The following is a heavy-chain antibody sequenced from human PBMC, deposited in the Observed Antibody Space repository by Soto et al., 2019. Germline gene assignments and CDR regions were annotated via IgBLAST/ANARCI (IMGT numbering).Heavy chain of an antibody. CDR3: AREMIPRIIGGISAMDV. CDR1: KFTFRTYV. V-gene: IGHV3-30*04. Sequence: QVQLVESGGGVVQPERSQRLSCAASKFTFRTYVMHWVRQAPGKGLEWVALISFDGSHKYYADSVKGRFTISRDNSKNAMYLQMNSLRPEDASVYYCAREMIPRIIGGISAMDVWGQGTPVTVSS. D-gene: IGHD2-21*01. CDR2: ISFDGSHK. J-gene: IGHJ6*02.